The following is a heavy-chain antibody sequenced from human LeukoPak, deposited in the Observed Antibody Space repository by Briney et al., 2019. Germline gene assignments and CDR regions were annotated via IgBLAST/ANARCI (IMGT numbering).Heavy chain of an antibody. CDR1: RFTFSSYG. D-gene: IGHD4-17*01. CDR3: AKRGHYGDYFDY. V-gene: IGHV3-23*01. J-gene: IGHJ4*02. CDR2: ISSSGGST. Sequence: GGSLRLSCAASRFTFSSYGMSWVRQAPGKGLEWVSGISSSGGSTYYADSVKGRFTISRDNSKNTLYLQMNSLRAEDTAVYYCAKRGHYGDYFDYWGQGTLVTVSS.